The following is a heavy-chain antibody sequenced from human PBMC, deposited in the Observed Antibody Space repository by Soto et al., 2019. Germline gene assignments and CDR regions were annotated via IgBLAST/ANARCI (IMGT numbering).Heavy chain of an antibody. V-gene: IGHV1-69*13. Sequence: GASVKVSCKASGGTFSSYAISWVRQAPGQGLEWMGGIIPIFGTANYAQKFQGRVTITADESTSTAYMELSSLRSEDTAVYYCARVALMVYESYYFDYWGQGTLVTVSS. D-gene: IGHD2-8*01. J-gene: IGHJ4*02. CDR1: GGTFSSYA. CDR3: ARVALMVYESYYFDY. CDR2: IIPIFGTA.